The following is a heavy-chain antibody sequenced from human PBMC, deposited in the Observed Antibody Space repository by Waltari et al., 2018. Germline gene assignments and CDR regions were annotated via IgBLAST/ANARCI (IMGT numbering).Heavy chain of an antibody. V-gene: IGHV4-39*01. J-gene: IGHJ5*02. CDR3: ARLSYHIVTGYGWFDP. CDR2: ISYSGST. Sequence: QLQLQESGPGLVKPSETLSLTCTVSGGSISSESYYWGWIRQPPGKGLEWIGIISYSGSTYYNPSLKSRVTIPVDTSKNQFSLKLSSVTAADTAVYYCARLSYHIVTGYGWFDPWGLGTLVTVSS. CDR1: GGSISSESYY. D-gene: IGHD3-9*01.